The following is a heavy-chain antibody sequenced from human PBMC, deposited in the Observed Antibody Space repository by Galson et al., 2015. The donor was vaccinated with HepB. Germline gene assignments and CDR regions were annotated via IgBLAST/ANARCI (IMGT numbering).Heavy chain of an antibody. Sequence: SLRLSCAASGFAFGDYAMTWVRQAPGRGLEWVSVISGRGAFYADSVRGRFTISRDNYMNMLFLQMNSLRDDDTAVYYCASLGGEKFYDLDVWGQGTTV. CDR2: ISGRGA. CDR3: ASLGGEKFYDLDV. V-gene: IGHV3-23*01. D-gene: IGHD3-10*01. CDR1: GFAFGDYA. J-gene: IGHJ6*02.